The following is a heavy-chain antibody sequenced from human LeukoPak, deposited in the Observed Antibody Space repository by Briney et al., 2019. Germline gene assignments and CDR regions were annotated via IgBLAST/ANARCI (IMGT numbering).Heavy chain of an antibody. CDR1: GCSISSSSYS. CDR2: IYYSGST. D-gene: IGHD3-10*02. Sequence: SETLSLTCTVSGCSISSSSYSWGWIRQPPGKGLEWIGSIYYSGSTYYNPSIKSRVTITVDTSKNQFSLKLSSVTAADTAVYYCARHVRPGYYYYYMDVWGKGTTVTVSS. CDR3: ARHVRPGYYYYYMDV. V-gene: IGHV4-39*01. J-gene: IGHJ6*03.